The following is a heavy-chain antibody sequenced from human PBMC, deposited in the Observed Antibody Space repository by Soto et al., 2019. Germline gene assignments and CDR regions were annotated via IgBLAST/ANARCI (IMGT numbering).Heavy chain of an antibody. CDR1: GFTFSSYG. CDR2: IWYDGSNK. CDR3: AREYSGSYPYFDY. Sequence: GESLKISCAASGFTFSSYGMHWVRQAPGKGLEWVAVIWYDGSNKYYADSVKGRFTISRDNSKNTLYLQMNSLRAEDTAVYYCAREYSGSYPYFDYWGQGTLVTVSS. V-gene: IGHV3-33*01. J-gene: IGHJ4*02. D-gene: IGHD1-26*01.